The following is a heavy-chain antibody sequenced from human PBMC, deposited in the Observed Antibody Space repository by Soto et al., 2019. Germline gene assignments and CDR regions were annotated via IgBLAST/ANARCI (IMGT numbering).Heavy chain of an antibody. CDR1: GGSISSSSYY. J-gene: IGHJ4*02. Sequence: TSETLSLTCTVSGGSISSSSYYWGWIRQPPGKGLEWIGSIYYSGSTYYNPSLKSRVTISVDTSKNQFSLKLSSVTAADTAVYYCARYWAVAGLYYFDYWGQGTLVTVSS. D-gene: IGHD6-19*01. CDR2: IYYSGST. V-gene: IGHV4-39*07. CDR3: ARYWAVAGLYYFDY.